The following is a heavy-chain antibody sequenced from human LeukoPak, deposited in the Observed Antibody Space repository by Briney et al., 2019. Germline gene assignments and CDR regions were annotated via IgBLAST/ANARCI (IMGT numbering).Heavy chain of an antibody. CDR2: ISSSSSYI. D-gene: IGHD5-24*01. CDR1: GFTFSSYS. CDR3: ARGGTEIYYYYYGMDV. J-gene: IGHJ6*02. V-gene: IGHV3-21*01. Sequence: GGSLRLSCAASGFTFSSYSMNWVRQAPGKGLEWVSSISSSSSYIYYADSVKGRFTISRDNAKNSLYLQMNSLRAEDTAVYYCARGGTEIYYYYYGMDVWGRGTTVTVSS.